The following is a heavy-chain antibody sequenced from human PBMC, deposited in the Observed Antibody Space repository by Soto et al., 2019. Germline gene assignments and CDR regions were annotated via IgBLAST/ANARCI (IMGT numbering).Heavy chain of an antibody. CDR2: IYYSGST. CDR3: ARGVAPMVYAIRGAWFDH. J-gene: IGHJ5*02. Sequence: TLSLTCTVSGCSISSGGYYWSWIRQHPGKGLEWIGYIYYSGSTYYNPSLKSRVTISVDTSKNQFSLKLSSVTAADTAVYYCARGVAPMVYAIRGAWFDHWGQGTLVTVSS. CDR1: GCSISSGGYY. D-gene: IGHD2-8*01. V-gene: IGHV4-31*03.